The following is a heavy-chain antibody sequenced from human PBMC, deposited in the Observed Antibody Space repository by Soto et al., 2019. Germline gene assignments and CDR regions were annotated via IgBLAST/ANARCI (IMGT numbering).Heavy chain of an antibody. V-gene: IGHV3-30-3*01. CDR3: AGDREGGWVVIAPAFDY. D-gene: IGHD2-21*01. CDR2: ISYDGSNK. J-gene: IGHJ4*02. Sequence: QVQLVESGGGVVQPGRSLRLSCAASGFTVSSYAMLWVRQAPGKGLEWVAVISYDGSNKYYADSVKGRFTISGDNSKNTLYLKMNSLRAEDTAVYYCAGDREGGWVVIAPAFDYWGQGTLVTVSS. CDR1: GFTVSSYA.